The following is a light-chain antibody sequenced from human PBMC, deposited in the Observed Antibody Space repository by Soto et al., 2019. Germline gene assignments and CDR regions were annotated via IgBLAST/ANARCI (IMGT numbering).Light chain of an antibody. V-gene: IGKV3-15*01. J-gene: IGKJ1*01. CDR3: QQYNKWPRT. CDR2: GAS. CDR1: QSVSSN. Sequence: EIVMTQSPATLSLSPGERATLSCRASQSVSSNLAWYQQKPGQAPRLLIYGASTRATGIPARFSGSGSGTEFTLTISSLQSEDFAVYYCQQYNKWPRTFGQGTKVDNK.